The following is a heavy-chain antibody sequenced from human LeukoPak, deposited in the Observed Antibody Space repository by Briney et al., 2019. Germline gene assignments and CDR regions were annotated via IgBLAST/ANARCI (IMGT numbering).Heavy chain of an antibody. CDR3: TKLDGGSGFYSTLDY. CDR1: GFTFNNYA. Sequence: GGSLRLSCVASGFTFNNYAMTWVRQAPGKGLEWVSAISGSGYSTYYADSVKGRFTISRDNSKNTLYLQMNSLRAEDTAVYYCTKLDGGSGFYSTLDYWGQGTLVTVSP. V-gene: IGHV3-23*01. J-gene: IGHJ4*02. CDR2: ISGSGYST. D-gene: IGHD3-22*01.